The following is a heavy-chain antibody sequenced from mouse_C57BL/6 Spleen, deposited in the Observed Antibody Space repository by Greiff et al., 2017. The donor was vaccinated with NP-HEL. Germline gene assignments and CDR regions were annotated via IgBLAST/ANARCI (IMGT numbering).Heavy chain of an antibody. V-gene: IGHV1-4*01. Sequence: QVQLQQSGAELARPGASVKMSCKASGYTFTSYTMHWVKQRPGQGLEWIGYINPSSGYTKYNQKFKDKATLTADKSSSTAYMQLSSLTSEDSAVYYCARSGVTTVVATDWYFDVWGTGTTVTVAS. CDR3: ARSGVTTVVATDWYFDV. J-gene: IGHJ1*03. CDR2: INPSSGYT. D-gene: IGHD1-1*01. CDR1: GYTFTSYT.